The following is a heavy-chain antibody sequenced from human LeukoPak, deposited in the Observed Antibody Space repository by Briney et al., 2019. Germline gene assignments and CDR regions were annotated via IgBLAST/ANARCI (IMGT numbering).Heavy chain of an antibody. Sequence: PSETLSLTCTVSGGSISSYYWSWIRQPPGKGLEWIGYIYYSGSTNYNPSLKSRVTISVDTSKNQFSLKLSSVTAADTAVYYCARERQEGHFDYWGQGTLVTVSS. V-gene: IGHV4-59*01. J-gene: IGHJ4*02. D-gene: IGHD1-1*01. CDR1: GGSISSYY. CDR2: IYYSGST. CDR3: ARERQEGHFDY.